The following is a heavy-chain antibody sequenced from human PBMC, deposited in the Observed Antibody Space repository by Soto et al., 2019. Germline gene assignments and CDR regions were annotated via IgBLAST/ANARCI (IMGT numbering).Heavy chain of an antibody. D-gene: IGHD6-13*01. CDR1: GFTFSSYA. Sequence: PGGSLRLSCAASGFTFSSYAMHWVRQAPGKGLEWVAVISYDGSNKYYADSVKGRFTISRDNSKNTLYLQMNSLRAEDTAVYYCARDLYSSPPPRGMDVWGQGTTVTVSS. V-gene: IGHV3-30-3*01. CDR2: ISYDGSNK. CDR3: ARDLYSSPPPRGMDV. J-gene: IGHJ6*02.